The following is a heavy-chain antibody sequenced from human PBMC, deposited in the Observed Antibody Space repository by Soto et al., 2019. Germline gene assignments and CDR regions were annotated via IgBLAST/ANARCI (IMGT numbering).Heavy chain of an antibody. Sequence: GASVKVSCKASGYTFTSYYMHWVRQAPGQELEWMGIINPSGGSTSYAQKFQGRVTMTRDTSTSTVYMALSSLRSEDTAVYYCARGAAAGPSLFYYYYGMDVWGQGTTVTVSS. CDR1: GYTFTSYY. D-gene: IGHD6-13*01. CDR3: ARGAAAGPSLFYYYYGMDV. V-gene: IGHV1-46*01. J-gene: IGHJ6*02. CDR2: INPSGGST.